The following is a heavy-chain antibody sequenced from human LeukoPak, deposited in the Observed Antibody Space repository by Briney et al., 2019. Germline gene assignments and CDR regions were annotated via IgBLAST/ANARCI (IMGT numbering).Heavy chain of an antibody. CDR3: ARAGYCGRDCYWFDY. D-gene: IGHD2-21*01. V-gene: IGHV1-8*03. Sequence: GASVKVSCKASGYTFTSYDINWVRQANGQGLEWVGWMNPNSGNTGYAQKFQGRVTITRNTSISTAYMEMSSLRSEDTAVYYCARAGYCGRDCYWFDYWGQGTLVTVSS. J-gene: IGHJ4*02. CDR2: MNPNSGNT. CDR1: GYTFTSYD.